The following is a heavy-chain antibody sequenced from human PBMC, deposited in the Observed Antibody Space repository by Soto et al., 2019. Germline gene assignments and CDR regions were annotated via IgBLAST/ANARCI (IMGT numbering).Heavy chain of an antibody. CDR3: AREGSGWYFGS. Sequence: QVQLVESGGGLVKPGGSLRLSCAASRFTFSDYYMSWIRQAPGKGLEWVSYISNGGSAIYYADSVKGRFTISRDNAKNSPYLRMNSLRAEDTAVYFCAREGSGWYFGSWGQGTLVTVSS. CDR1: RFTFSDYY. CDR2: ISNGGSAI. J-gene: IGHJ4*02. V-gene: IGHV3-11*01. D-gene: IGHD6-19*01.